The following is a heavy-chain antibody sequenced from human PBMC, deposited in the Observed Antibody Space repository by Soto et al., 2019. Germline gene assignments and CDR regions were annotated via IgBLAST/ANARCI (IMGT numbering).Heavy chain of an antibody. V-gene: IGHV3-48*01. CDR3: VRGLKSIGWDNDGFDI. Sequence: PGGSLRLSCVGSGFIVDDYAMHWVRQAPGKGLEWVSYISSSSSTIYYADSVKGRFTISRDNAKNSLYLQMNSLRAEDTAVYYCVRGLKSIGWDNDGFDIWGQGTMVTVSS. CDR1: GFIVDDYA. CDR2: ISSSSSTI. J-gene: IGHJ3*02. D-gene: IGHD6-19*01.